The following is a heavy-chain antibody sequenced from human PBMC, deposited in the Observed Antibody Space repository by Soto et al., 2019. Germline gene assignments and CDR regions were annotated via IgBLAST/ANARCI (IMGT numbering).Heavy chain of an antibody. CDR1: NGSISGFY. V-gene: IGHV4-59*12. Sequence: SETLSLTCSVSNGSISGFYWTWIRQPPGKILEWIGYIHYSGRTDYNPSLTSRATMSVDTSKNQFSLNLKSITAADTAVYYCARDPTDYGDQASYYGMDVWGQGTTVTVSS. CDR3: ARDPTDYGDQASYYGMDV. CDR2: IHYSGRT. J-gene: IGHJ6*02. D-gene: IGHD4-17*01.